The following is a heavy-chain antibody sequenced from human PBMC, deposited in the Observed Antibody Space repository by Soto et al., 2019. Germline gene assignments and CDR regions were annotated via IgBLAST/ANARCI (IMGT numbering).Heavy chain of an antibody. CDR3: XXXXXXXXXXXXDP. CDR2: INAGNGNT. J-gene: IGHJ5*02. Sequence: QVQLVQSGAEVKKPGASVKVSCKASGYTFTSYAMHWVRQAPGQRLEWMGWINAGNGNTKYSQKFQGRVTITRDTXXXXXXXXXXXXXXXXXXXXXXXXXXXXXXXXXXDPWGQGTLVTVSS. CDR1: GYTFTSYA. V-gene: IGHV1-3*01.